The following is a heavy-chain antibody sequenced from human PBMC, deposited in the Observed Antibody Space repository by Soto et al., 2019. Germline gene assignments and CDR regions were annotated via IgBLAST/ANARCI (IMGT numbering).Heavy chain of an antibody. CDR2: IIPILGIA. Sequence: QVQLVQSGAEVKKPGSSVKVSCKASGGTFSSYTISWVRQAPGQGLEWMGRIIPILGIANYAQKFQGRVTITADKSTSTAYMELSSLRSEDTAVYYCARDHTTRGVYFDYWGQGTLVTVSS. D-gene: IGHD3-10*01. CDR3: ARDHTTRGVYFDY. V-gene: IGHV1-69*08. CDR1: GGTFSSYT. J-gene: IGHJ4*02.